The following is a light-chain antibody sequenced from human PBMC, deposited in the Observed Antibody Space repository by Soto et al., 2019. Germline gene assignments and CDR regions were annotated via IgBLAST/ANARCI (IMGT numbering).Light chain of an antibody. CDR2: GNS. CDR1: SSNIGAGYD. Sequence: QSALGHPPSVSGAPGHRVTISCTGSSSNIGAGYDVHWYQQLPGTAPKLLIYGNSNRPSGVPDRFSGSKSGTSASLAITGLQAEDEADYYCQSYDSSLTGYVFGTGTKVTVL. CDR3: QSYDSSLTGYV. V-gene: IGLV1-40*01. J-gene: IGLJ1*01.